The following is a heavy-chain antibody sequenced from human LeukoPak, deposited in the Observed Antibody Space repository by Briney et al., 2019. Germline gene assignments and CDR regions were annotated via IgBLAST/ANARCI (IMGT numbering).Heavy chain of an antibody. J-gene: IGHJ6*02. Sequence: GGSLRLSCAASGFTVSSNYMSWVRQAPGKGLESVSVIYSGGSTYYADSVKGRFTISRDNSKNTLYLQMNSLRAEDTAVYYCASNGVGYCSGGSCYSSGISLDNYYYYYGMDVWGQGTTVTVSS. CDR3: ASNGVGYCSGGSCYSSGISLDNYYYYYGMDV. V-gene: IGHV3-66*01. D-gene: IGHD2-15*01. CDR2: IYSGGST. CDR1: GFTVSSNY.